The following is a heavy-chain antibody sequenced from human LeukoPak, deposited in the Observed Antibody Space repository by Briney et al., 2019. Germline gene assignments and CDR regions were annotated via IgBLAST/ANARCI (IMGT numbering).Heavy chain of an antibody. CDR3: ARSPYAAFDI. Sequence: SETLSLTCTGSGVSISSGDYYWSWIRQPPGKGLEWIGYIYYSGSTYYNPSLKSRVTISVDTSKNQFSLKLSSVTAADTAVYYCARSPYAAFDIWGQGTMVTVSS. V-gene: IGHV4-30-4*01. CDR1: GVSISSGDYY. J-gene: IGHJ3*02. CDR2: IYYSGST. D-gene: IGHD2-2*01.